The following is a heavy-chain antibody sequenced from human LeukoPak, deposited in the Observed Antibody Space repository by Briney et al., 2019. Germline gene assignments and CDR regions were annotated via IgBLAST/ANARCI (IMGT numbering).Heavy chain of an antibody. CDR1: GDSISSYY. CDR3: ARHSSLQGCYFDY. J-gene: IGHJ4*02. Sequence: PSETLSLTCTVSGDSISSYYWSWIRQPPGKGLEWIGYVHYSGSTNYHPSLKSRVTISVDTSKNQFSLKLSSVTAADTAVYYCARHSSLQGCYFDYWGQGTLVTVSS. CDR2: VHYSGST. V-gene: IGHV4-59*08. D-gene: IGHD6-6*01.